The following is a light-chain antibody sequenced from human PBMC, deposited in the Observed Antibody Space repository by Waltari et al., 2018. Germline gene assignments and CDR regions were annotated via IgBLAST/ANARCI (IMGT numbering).Light chain of an antibody. CDR1: QIVLYSANNKNY. J-gene: IGKJ1*01. CDR3: QQHYTTPWT. V-gene: IGKV4-1*01. CDR2: WAS. Sequence: DIVMTQSPDSLAVSLGERATINCKSSQIVLYSANNKNYLTWYQHKPGQPPKLLISWASSRESGVPDRVTGSGSGTDFTLTISSLQAEDVAVYYCQQHYTTPWTFGQGTKVEIK.